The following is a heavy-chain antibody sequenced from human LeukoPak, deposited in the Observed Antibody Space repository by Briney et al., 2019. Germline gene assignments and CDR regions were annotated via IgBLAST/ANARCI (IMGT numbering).Heavy chain of an antibody. CDR2: ISYDGSNK. D-gene: IGHD3-10*01. Sequence: GGSLRLSCAASGFTLSSYAMHWVRQAPGKGLEWVAVISYDGSNKYYADSVKGRFTISRDNSKNTLYLQMNSLRAEDTAVYYCARDQVRGIDYWGQGTLVTVSS. CDR3: ARDQVRGIDY. V-gene: IGHV3-30*04. CDR1: GFTLSSYA. J-gene: IGHJ4*02.